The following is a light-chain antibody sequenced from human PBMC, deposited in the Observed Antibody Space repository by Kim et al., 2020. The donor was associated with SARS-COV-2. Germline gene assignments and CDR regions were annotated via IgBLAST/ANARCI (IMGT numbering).Light chain of an antibody. Sequence: SPGEGPTLSCRASQNINIYLAWYQHKPGQAPRLLIYDAVNRAAGIPDRYSGSGSGADFTLTISSLEPEDFAIYYCQQRNNWPPAVTFGGGTKLEI. CDR1: QNINIY. J-gene: IGKJ4*01. V-gene: IGKV3-11*01. CDR3: QQRNNWPPAVT. CDR2: DAV.